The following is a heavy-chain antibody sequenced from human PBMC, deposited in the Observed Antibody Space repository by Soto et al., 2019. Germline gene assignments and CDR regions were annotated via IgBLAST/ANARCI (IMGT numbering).Heavy chain of an antibody. CDR1: GGTFSSYA. CDR2: IIPIFGTA. J-gene: IGHJ6*02. Sequence: QVQLVQSGAEVKKPGSSVKVSCKASGGTFSSYAISWVRQAPGQGLEWMGGIIPIFGTANYAQKFQGRVTSTADESTSTAYMELSSLSSEDTAVYYCARGLVAGTCYYDGMDVWGQGTTVTVSS. CDR3: ARGLVAGTCYYDGMDV. D-gene: IGHD6-19*01. V-gene: IGHV1-69*12.